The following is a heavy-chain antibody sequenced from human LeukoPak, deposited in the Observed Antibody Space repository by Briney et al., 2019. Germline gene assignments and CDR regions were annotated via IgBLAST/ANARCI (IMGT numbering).Heavy chain of an antibody. CDR2: ISYDGSNK. V-gene: IGHV3-30*03. CDR1: GFTFSSYG. Sequence: PGGSLRLSCAASGFTFSSYGMHWVRQAPGKGLEWVAVISYDGSNKYYADSVKGRFTISRDNAKNSLYLQMNSLRAEDTAVYYCARDRSDFWSGYYPQAFDYWGQGTLVTVSS. D-gene: IGHD3-3*01. CDR3: ARDRSDFWSGYYPQAFDY. J-gene: IGHJ4*02.